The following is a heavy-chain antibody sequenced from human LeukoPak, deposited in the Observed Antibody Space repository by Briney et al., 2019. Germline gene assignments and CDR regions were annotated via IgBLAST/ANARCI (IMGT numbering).Heavy chain of an antibody. CDR1: GFTFSSYS. V-gene: IGHV3-21*01. CDR2: ISSSSSSYK. CDR3: ARGSYGSGSYTFDY. D-gene: IGHD3-10*01. Sequence: SGGSLRLSCAASGFTFSSYSMNWVRQAPGKGLEWVSSISSSSSSYKYYADSVKGRFTISRDNAKNSLYLQMNSLRAEDTAVYYCARGSYGSGSYTFDYWGQGTLVTVSS. J-gene: IGHJ4*02.